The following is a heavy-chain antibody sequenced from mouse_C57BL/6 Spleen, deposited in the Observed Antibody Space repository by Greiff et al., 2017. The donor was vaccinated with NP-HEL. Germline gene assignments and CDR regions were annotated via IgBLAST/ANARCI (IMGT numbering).Heavy chain of an antibody. J-gene: IGHJ2*01. CDR1: GYTFTSYW. D-gene: IGHD2-12*01. CDR2: IDPPDSYT. CDR3: ARRDSEGDFGY. V-gene: IGHV1-59*01. Sequence: QVQLQQPGAELVRPGTSVKLSCKASGYTFTSYWMHWVKQRPGQGLEWIGVIDPPDSYTNYNQKFKGKATLTVDTSSSTAYMQLSSLTSEDSAVYYCARRDSEGDFGYWGKGTTLTVSA.